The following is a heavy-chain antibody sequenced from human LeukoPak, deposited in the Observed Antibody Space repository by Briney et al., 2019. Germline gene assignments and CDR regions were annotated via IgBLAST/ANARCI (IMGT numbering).Heavy chain of an antibody. J-gene: IGHJ3*02. Sequence: GESLKISCKGSGYSFTSNWIGWVRQMPGQGLEWMGIIYPGDSDTKYSPSFQGQVTISADKSISTAYLQWSSLKASDTAMYYCARRMVVGATTTYAFDIWGQGTMVTVSS. CDR3: ARRMVVGATTTYAFDI. CDR1: GYSFTSNW. V-gene: IGHV5-51*01. D-gene: IGHD1-26*01. CDR2: IYPGDSDT.